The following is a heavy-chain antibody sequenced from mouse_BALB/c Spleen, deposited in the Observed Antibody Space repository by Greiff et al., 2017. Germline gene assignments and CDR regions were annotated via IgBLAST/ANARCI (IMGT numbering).Heavy chain of an antibody. J-gene: IGHJ4*01. Sequence: EVKLVESGGGLVKPGGSLKLSCAASGFTFSSYAMSWVRQTPEKRLEWVASISSGGSTYYPDSVKGRFTISRDNARNILYLQMSSLRSEDTAMYYCASRYGSSYHYYAMDYWGQGTSVTVSS. CDR2: ISSGGST. V-gene: IGHV5-6-5*01. CDR1: GFTFSSYA. CDR3: ASRYGSSYHYYAMDY. D-gene: IGHD1-1*01.